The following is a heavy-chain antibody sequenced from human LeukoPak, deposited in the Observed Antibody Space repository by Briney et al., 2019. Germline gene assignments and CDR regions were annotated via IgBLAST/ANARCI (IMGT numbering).Heavy chain of an antibody. V-gene: IGHV3-21*01. D-gene: IGHD4-23*01. J-gene: IGHJ3*02. CDR3: AGDYEGNLAFDS. CDR1: GFSFSNCS. CDR2: ISSSSTYI. Sequence: MPGGSLRLSCAASGFSFSNCSMNCVRQAPGKGLEWVSSISSSSTYIYYADSLEGRFTFSRDNVRNSLYLQMNRLRAEDTAVYYCAGDYEGNLAFDSWGQGTMVTVSS.